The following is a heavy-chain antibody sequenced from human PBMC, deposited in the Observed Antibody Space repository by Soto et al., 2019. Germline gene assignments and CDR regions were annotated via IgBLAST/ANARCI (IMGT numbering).Heavy chain of an antibody. Sequence: GGSLRLSCVASGFTFSSYWVHWVRQAPGRGLAWVSRINTDGSSTSYADSVKGRFAISRDNAKNTLYLQMNSLRAEDTAVYYCTRALGENIYGYGYWGQGTLVTVSS. CDR1: GFTFSSYW. V-gene: IGHV3-74*01. D-gene: IGHD5-18*01. J-gene: IGHJ4*02. CDR2: INTDGSST. CDR3: TRALGENIYGYGY.